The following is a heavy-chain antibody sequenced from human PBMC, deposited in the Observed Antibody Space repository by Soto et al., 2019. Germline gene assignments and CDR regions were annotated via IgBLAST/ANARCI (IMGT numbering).Heavy chain of an antibody. D-gene: IGHD6-13*01. Sequence: EVQLLESGGGLVQPGGSLRLSCAASGFTFSSYAMSWVRQAPGKGLEWVSAISGSGGSTYYADSVKGRFTLSRDNSKNSLYLQMTSLRAEDTAVYYCAKGTAAAGLFDYWGQGTLVTVSS. J-gene: IGHJ4*02. V-gene: IGHV3-23*01. CDR1: GFTFSSYA. CDR2: ISGSGGST. CDR3: AKGTAAAGLFDY.